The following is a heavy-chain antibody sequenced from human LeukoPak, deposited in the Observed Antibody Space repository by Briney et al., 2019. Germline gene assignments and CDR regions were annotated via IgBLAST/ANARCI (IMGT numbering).Heavy chain of an antibody. CDR2: IFPGGGEI. Sequence: GGSLRLSCEASGFTFSTFAMIWVRQPPGKGLEWVSSIFPGGGEIHYADSVRGRFTISRDNSKSTLSLQMNSLRAEDTAIYYCATYRQVLLPFESWGQGTLVTVPS. V-gene: IGHV3-23*01. J-gene: IGHJ4*02. CDR1: GFTFSTFA. D-gene: IGHD2/OR15-2a*01. CDR3: ATYRQVLLPFES.